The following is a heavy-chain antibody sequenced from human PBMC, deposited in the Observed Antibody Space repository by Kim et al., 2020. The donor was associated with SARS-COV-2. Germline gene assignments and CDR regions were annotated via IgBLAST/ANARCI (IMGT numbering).Heavy chain of an antibody. CDR1: GFTFGDYA. CDR2: IRWNSGSI. D-gene: IGHD3-9*01. CDR3: AKATYYDILTGFNFDY. J-gene: IGHJ4*02. Sequence: GGSLRLSCAASGFTFGDYAMHWVRQAPGKGLEWVSGIRWNSGSIGYEDSVKGRFTISRDNAKNYLYLQMNSLRAEDTALYYCAKATYYDILTGFNFDYWGQGTLVTVSS. V-gene: IGHV3-9*01.